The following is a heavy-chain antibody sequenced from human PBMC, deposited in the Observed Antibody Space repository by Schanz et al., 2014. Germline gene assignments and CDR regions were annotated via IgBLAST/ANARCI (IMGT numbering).Heavy chain of an antibody. Sequence: QVQLVQSGAEVKKPGASVKVSCKASGYPFSNYGISWLRQAPGQGFEWMAWMSYNGNTKYAQSLQGRDTVTRDTTTSTSYRELRSLTSDDTAVYYCARDVPIDDYWGQGTPVTVSS. CDR3: ARDVPIDDY. J-gene: IGHJ4*02. CDR2: MSYNGNT. V-gene: IGHV1-18*01. CDR1: GYPFSNYG.